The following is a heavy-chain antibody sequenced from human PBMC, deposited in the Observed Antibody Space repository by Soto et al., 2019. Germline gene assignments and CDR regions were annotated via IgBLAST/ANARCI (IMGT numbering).Heavy chain of an antibody. CDR2: INHSGST. V-gene: IGHV4-34*01. J-gene: IGHJ4*02. CDR1: GGSFSGYY. Sequence: SETLSLTCAVYGGSFSGYYWSWIRQPPGKGLEWIGEINHSGSTNYNPSLKSRVTISVDTSKNQFSLKLSSVTAADTAVYYCARPMNGIAGYFDYWGQGTLVTVSS. CDR3: ARPMNGIAGYFDY. D-gene: IGHD6-13*01.